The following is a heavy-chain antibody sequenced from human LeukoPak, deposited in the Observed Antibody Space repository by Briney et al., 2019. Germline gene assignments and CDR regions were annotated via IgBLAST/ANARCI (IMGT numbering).Heavy chain of an antibody. CDR2: IYSGGST. V-gene: IGHV3-53*01. CDR3: ARGASYYDIANAHYYYYMDV. Sequence: GGSLRLSCAASGFTVSSNYMSWVRQAPGKGLEWVSVIYSGGSTYYADSVKGRFTISRDNSKNTLYLQMNSLRAEDTAVYYCARGASYYDIANAHYYYYMDVWGKGTTVTVSS. CDR1: GFTVSSNY. D-gene: IGHD3-9*01. J-gene: IGHJ6*03.